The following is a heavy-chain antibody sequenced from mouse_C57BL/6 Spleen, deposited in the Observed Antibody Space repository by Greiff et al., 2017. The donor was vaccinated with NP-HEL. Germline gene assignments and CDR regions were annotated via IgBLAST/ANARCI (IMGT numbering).Heavy chain of an antibody. CDR1: GFTFSSYA. CDR3: TTGTGNFDY. Sequence: EVKVVESGEGLVKPGGSLKLSCAASGFTFSSYAMSWVRQTPEKRLEWVAYISSGGDYIYYADTVKGRFTISRDNARNTLYLQMSSLKSEDTAMYYCTTGTGNFDYWGQGTTLTVSS. D-gene: IGHD4-1*01. CDR2: ISSGGDYI. J-gene: IGHJ2*01. V-gene: IGHV5-9-1*02.